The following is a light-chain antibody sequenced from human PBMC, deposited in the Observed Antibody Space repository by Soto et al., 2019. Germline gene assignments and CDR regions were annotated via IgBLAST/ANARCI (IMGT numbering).Light chain of an antibody. CDR3: QQCGSSPWT. CDR2: AAS. Sequence: EIVLTQSPGTLSLSPWERATLSCEASQSVSSYYLAWYQQKPGQAPRLLIYAASSRATGIPDRFSGGGSGTDFTPTISRLEPEDFAVYYCQQCGSSPWTFGQGTKVDIK. J-gene: IGKJ1*01. V-gene: IGKV3-20*01. CDR1: QSVSSYY.